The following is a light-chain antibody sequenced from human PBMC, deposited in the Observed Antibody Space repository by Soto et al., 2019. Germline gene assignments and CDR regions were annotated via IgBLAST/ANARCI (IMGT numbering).Light chain of an antibody. CDR1: QTVSGSY. J-gene: IGKJ4*01. CDR2: GTT. CDR3: QEYGSSPPT. V-gene: IGKV3-20*01. Sequence: EIVLTQSPGTVSLSPGETASLSCRASQTVSGSYLAWSQQKPGQAPRLLIYGTTSRATGVPDRFSGGGSGTGFTLTISGLEPEDFALYNCQEYGSSPPTCGGGTKVEIK.